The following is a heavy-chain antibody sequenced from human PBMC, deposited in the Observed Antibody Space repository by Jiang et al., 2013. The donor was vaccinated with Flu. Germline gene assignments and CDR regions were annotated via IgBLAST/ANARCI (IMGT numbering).Heavy chain of an antibody. CDR1: GYSFTSYW. J-gene: IGHJ2*01. Sequence: VQLVESGAEVKKPGESLKISCKGSGYSFTSYWIGWVRQMPGKGLEWMGIIYPGDSDTRYSPSFQGQVTISADKSISTAYLQWSSLKASDTAMYYCARQSIVGAPTDWYFDLWGRGTLVTVSS. CDR2: IYPGDSDT. D-gene: IGHD1-26*01. CDR3: ARQSIVGAPTDWYFDL. V-gene: IGHV5-51*01.